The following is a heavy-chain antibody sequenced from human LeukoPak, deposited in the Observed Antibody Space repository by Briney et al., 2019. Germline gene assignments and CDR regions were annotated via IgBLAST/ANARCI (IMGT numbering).Heavy chain of an antibody. CDR3: ARGPVVPDAFDI. CDR2: MNPNSGNT. CDR1: GYTFTSYD. D-gene: IGHD2-2*01. V-gene: IGHV1-8*01. J-gene: IGHJ3*02. Sequence: ASVKVSCKASGYTFTSYDINWVRQATGQGREWMGWMNPNSGNTGYAQKFQGRVTMTRNTSISTAYMELSSLRSEDMAVYYCARGPVVPDAFDIWGQGTMVTVSS.